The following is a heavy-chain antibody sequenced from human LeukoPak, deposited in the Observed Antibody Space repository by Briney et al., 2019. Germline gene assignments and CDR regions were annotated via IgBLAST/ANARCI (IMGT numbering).Heavy chain of an antibody. CDR1: GYSISSGYY. Sequence: PSETLSPTCAISGYSISSGYYWAWIRQPPGKGLEWVGSIYHSGSTYYNPSLKSRVTISVDTSKNHFSLMLTSVTAADTAVYYCARSPTIYYDSSVYITPDYFDCWGQGTLVTVSS. CDR2: IYHSGST. CDR3: ARSPTIYYDSSVYITPDYFDC. J-gene: IGHJ4*02. D-gene: IGHD3-22*01. V-gene: IGHV4-38-2*01.